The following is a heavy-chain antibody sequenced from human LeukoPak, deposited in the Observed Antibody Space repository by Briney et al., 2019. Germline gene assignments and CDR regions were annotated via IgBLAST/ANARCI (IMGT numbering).Heavy chain of an antibody. D-gene: IGHD1-1*01. J-gene: IGHJ4*02. CDR3: ARYRRDNTYFLDY. CDR1: GGSINSHY. V-gene: IGHV4-59*11. CDR2: IHYSGNT. Sequence: SETLSLTCIVSGGSINSHYWSWLRQPPGKGLEWIGFIHYSGNTNYNPSPKSRVSMSIDTSMNQFSLRLSSVTAADTAVYYCARYRRDNTYFLDYWGQGTLVTVSS.